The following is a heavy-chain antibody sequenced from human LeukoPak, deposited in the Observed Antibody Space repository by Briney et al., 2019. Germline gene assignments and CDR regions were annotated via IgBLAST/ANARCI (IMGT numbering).Heavy chain of an antibody. V-gene: IGHV4-4*07. CDR2: IYTSGSP. D-gene: IGHD3-3*01. CDR1: GGSISSYY. J-gene: IGHJ5*02. CDR3: ARVPQAPDFWIKDKYWFDP. Sequence: SETLSLTCTVSGGSISSYYWSWLRQPAGKGLEWIGRIYTSGSPNYNPSLKSPVTMSVDTSKPMFPLKLSSVPSAPAAVYYCARVPQAPDFWIKDKYWFDPWGQGTLVTVSS.